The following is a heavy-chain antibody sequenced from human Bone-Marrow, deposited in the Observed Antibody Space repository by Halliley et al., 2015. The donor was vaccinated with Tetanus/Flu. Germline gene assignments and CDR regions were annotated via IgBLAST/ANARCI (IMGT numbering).Heavy chain of an antibody. CDR2: ISPYSGST. V-gene: IGHV1-18*04. J-gene: IGHJ4*02. Sequence: QVQLVQSGAEVKKPGASVKVSCKASGYSFNNYAISWVRQAPGQGLEWVGWISPYSGSTDSAQNLQGRVSITADTSTGTVYMEWRGLRPDGTAVYYWARDLRSHVLTDAHWGQGTLVSVSS. D-gene: IGHD2-15*01. CDR1: GYSFNNYA. CDR3: ARDLRSHVLTDAH.